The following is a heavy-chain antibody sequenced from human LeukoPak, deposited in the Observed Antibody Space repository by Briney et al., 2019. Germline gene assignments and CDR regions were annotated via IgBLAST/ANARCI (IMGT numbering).Heavy chain of an antibody. CDR1: GFTFSSYE. Sequence: GGSLRLSCAASGFTFSSYEMNWVRQAPGKGLEWVSYISSSGSTIYYADSVKGRFTISRDNAKNSLYLQMNSLRAEDTAVYYCARGDCGGDCYSRSLGYWGQGTLVTVFS. CDR2: ISSSGSTI. V-gene: IGHV3-48*03. J-gene: IGHJ4*02. D-gene: IGHD2-21*02. CDR3: ARGDCGGDCYSRSLGY.